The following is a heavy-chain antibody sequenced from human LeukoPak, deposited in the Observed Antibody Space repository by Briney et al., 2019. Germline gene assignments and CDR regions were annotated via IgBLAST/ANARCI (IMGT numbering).Heavy chain of an antibody. CDR2: IYYSGST. CDR3: AKDSYSGKGGCPDY. CDR1: GGSISSSSYY. J-gene: IGHJ4*02. Sequence: SETLSLTCTVSGGSISSSSYYWGWIRQPPGKGLEWIGSIYYSGSTYYNPSLKSRVTISVDTSENQFSLKLSSVTAADTAVYYCAKDSYSGKGGCPDYWGQGTLVTVSS. D-gene: IGHD1-26*01. V-gene: IGHV4-39*02.